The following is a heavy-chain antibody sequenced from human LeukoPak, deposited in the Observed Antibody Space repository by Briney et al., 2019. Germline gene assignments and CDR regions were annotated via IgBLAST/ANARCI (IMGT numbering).Heavy chain of an antibody. V-gene: IGHV4-4*02. D-gene: IGHD2-2*01. CDR1: GGSISSSNW. CDR3: ARVVVPAAQLYYFDY. CDR2: IYHSGST. Sequence: SETLSLTCAVSGGSISSSNWWSWVRQPPGKGLEWIGEIYHSGSTNYNPSLKSRVTISVDKSKNQFSLKLSSVTAADTAVYYCARVVVPAAQLYYFDYWGQGTLVTVSS. J-gene: IGHJ4*02.